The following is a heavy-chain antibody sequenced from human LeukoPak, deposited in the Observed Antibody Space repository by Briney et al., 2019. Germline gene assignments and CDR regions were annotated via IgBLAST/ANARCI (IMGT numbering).Heavy chain of an antibody. Sequence: GGSLRLSCTASGFTFSSYIMTWVRQAPGKGLKWVSTITTGDGNTYYADSVKGRFTVSRDDSKNTLYLQMNSLRAEDTAVYYCAKDGGLWVSAHWGDSWGRGTLVTVSS. D-gene: IGHD7-27*01. CDR1: GFTFSSYI. CDR2: ITTGDGNT. V-gene: IGHV3-23*01. J-gene: IGHJ4*02. CDR3: AKDGGLWVSAHWGDS.